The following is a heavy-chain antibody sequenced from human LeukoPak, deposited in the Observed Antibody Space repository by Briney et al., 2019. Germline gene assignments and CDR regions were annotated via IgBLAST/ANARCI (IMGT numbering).Heavy chain of an antibody. CDR1: GFTFSTYW. J-gene: IGHJ4*02. D-gene: IGHD3-3*01. CDR2: INHSGST. Sequence: GSLRLSCVASGFTFSTYWMSWIRQPPGKGLEWIGEINHSGSTNYNPSLKSRVTISVDTSKNQFSLKLSSVTAADTAVYYCARQWAHYDFWSGYPSHFDYWGQGTLVTVSS. V-gene: IGHV4-34*01. CDR3: ARQWAHYDFWSGYPSHFDY.